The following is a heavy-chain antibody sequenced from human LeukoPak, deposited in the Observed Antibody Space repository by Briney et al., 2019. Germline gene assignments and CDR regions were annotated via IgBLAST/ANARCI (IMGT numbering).Heavy chain of an antibody. CDR1: GFTFSSYS. D-gene: IGHD2/OR15-2a*01. CDR2: ISSSSSYI. Sequence: GGSLRLSRAASGFTFSSYSMNWVRQAPGKGLEWVSSISSSSSYIYYADSVKGRFTISRDNSKNTLYLQMNSLRAEDTAVYFCATSGLSRFGFWGQGTLVTVSS. V-gene: IGHV3-21*04. CDR3: ATSGLSRFGF. J-gene: IGHJ4*02.